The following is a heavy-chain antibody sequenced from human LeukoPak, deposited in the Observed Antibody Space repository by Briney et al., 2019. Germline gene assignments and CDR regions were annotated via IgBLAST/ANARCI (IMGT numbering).Heavy chain of an antibody. J-gene: IGHJ3*02. CDR2: ISSGGSTI. V-gene: IGHV3-11*01. CDR1: GSTFSDYY. Sequence: GGSLRLSYAASGSTFSDYYMSWIREAPGKGLECVSYISSGGSTIYYADSVKGRFTISRDNAKKSLYLQMNSLRAEDTAVYYCASRHCSSTSCYPQDAFDIWGQGTMVTVSS. D-gene: IGHD2-2*01. CDR3: ASRHCSSTSCYPQDAFDI.